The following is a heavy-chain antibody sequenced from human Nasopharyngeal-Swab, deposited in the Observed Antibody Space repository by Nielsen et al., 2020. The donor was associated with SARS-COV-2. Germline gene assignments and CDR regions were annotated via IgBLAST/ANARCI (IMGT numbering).Heavy chain of an antibody. Sequence: VRQAPGKGLEWVSSISSSSSYIYYADSVKGRFTISRDNAKNSLYLQMNSLRAEDTAVYYCARDFDAFDIWGQGTMVTVSS. V-gene: IGHV3-21*01. CDR3: ARDFDAFDI. J-gene: IGHJ3*02. CDR2: ISSSSSYI.